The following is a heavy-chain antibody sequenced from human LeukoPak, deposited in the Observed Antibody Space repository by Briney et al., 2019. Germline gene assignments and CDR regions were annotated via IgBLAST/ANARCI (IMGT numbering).Heavy chain of an antibody. V-gene: IGHV3-64*01. Sequence: GRSLRLSCAASGFSFSSYAMHWVRQAPAKGLEYVSAISSNGGSTYYANSVKGRFTISRDNSKNTLYLQMGSLRAEDMAVYYCARARDGYNYFWFDPWGQGTLVTVSS. CDR1: GFSFSSYA. D-gene: IGHD5-24*01. J-gene: IGHJ5*02. CDR3: ARARDGYNYFWFDP. CDR2: ISSNGGST.